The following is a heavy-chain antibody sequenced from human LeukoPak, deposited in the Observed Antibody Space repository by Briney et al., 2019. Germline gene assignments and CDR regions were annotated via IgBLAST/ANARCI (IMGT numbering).Heavy chain of an antibody. V-gene: IGHV1-69*04. Sequence: ASVKVSCKASGGTFSSYAISRVRQAPGQGLEWMGRIIPILGIANYAQKFQGRVTITADKSTSTAYMELSSLRSEDTAVYYCAREWIQPYYYYYYGMDVWGQGTTVTVSS. CDR1: GGTFSSYA. CDR2: IIPILGIA. J-gene: IGHJ6*02. CDR3: AREWIQPYYYYYYGMDV. D-gene: IGHD5-18*01.